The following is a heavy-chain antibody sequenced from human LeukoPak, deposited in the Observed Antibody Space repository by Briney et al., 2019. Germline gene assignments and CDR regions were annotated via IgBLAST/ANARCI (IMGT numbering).Heavy chain of an antibody. CDR2: IYSGGST. CDR1: GFTVSSNF. CDR3: ASARQYYYDSSGYDY. J-gene: IGHJ4*02. D-gene: IGHD3-22*01. V-gene: IGHV3-66*02. Sequence: GGSQRLSCAASGFTVSSNFMSWVRQAPGKGLEWVSVIYSGGSTYYADSVKGRFTISRDNSKNTLYLQMNSLRAEDTAVYYCASARQYYYDSSGYDYWGQGTLVTVSS.